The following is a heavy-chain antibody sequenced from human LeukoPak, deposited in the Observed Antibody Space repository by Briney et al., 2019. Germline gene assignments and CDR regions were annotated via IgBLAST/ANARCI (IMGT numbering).Heavy chain of an antibody. CDR1: GGSISSYY. CDR3: ARDPDGYKFFDY. J-gene: IGHJ4*02. D-gene: IGHD5-24*01. Sequence: PSETLSLTCTVSGGSISSYYWSWIRQPPGKGLEWIGYIYYSGSTNYNPSLKRRVTMSVDTSKNQFSLNLNSVTAADTAVYYCARDPDGYKFFDYWGRGSPVIVSS. CDR2: IYYSGST. V-gene: IGHV4-59*01.